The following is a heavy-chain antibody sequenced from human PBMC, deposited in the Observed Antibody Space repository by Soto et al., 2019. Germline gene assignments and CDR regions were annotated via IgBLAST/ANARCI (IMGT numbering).Heavy chain of an antibody. CDR2: IYYSGST. CDR3: TSRRDWTAVDPLDY. Sequence: SETLSLTCAVSGGSISSGGYSWSWIRQPPGKGLEWIAYIYYSGSTNYNPSLKSRVAISGDTSKNQFSLKLSSVTAADTAAYYCTSRRDWTAVDPLDYWGLGTLVTVSS. CDR1: GGSISSGGYS. V-gene: IGHV4-61*08. J-gene: IGHJ4*02. D-gene: IGHD5-18*01.